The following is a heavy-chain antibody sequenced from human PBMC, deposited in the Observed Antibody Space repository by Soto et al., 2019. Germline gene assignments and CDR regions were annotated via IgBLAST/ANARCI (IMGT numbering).Heavy chain of an antibody. CDR2: ISGSGGST. Sequence: GGSLRLSCTASGFTFSSYAMSWVRQAPGKGLEWVSAISGSGGSTYYADSVKGRFTISRDNSKNTLYLQMNSLRAEDTAVYYCAKDLGRPIRARDYGDSYDAFDIWGQGTMVTVSS. CDR3: AKDLGRPIRARDYGDSYDAFDI. CDR1: GFTFSSYA. V-gene: IGHV3-23*01. D-gene: IGHD4-17*01. J-gene: IGHJ3*02.